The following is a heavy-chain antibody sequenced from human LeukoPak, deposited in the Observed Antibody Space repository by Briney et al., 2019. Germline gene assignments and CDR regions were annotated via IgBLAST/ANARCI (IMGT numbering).Heavy chain of an antibody. D-gene: IGHD2-2*01. CDR1: GFTFSDYY. Sequence: PGGSLRLSCAASGFTFSDYYMSWVRQAPGKGLEWVSYISSSGSTIYYADSVKGRFTISRDNSKNTVYLQMNSLRAEDTAVYYCARGLHCSGTNCYAGYFDHWGQGTLVTVSS. V-gene: IGHV3-11*01. CDR3: ARGLHCSGTNCYAGYFDH. J-gene: IGHJ4*02. CDR2: ISSSGSTI.